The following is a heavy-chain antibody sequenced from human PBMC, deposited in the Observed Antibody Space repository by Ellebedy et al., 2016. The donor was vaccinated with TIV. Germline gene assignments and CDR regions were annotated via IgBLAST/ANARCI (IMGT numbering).Heavy chain of an antibody. D-gene: IGHD2-21*01. CDR2: ISSSSSYI. CDR3: ARDLSEYCGGDCYSWFDY. J-gene: IGHJ4*02. Sequence: GESLKISCAASGFTFSSYSMNWVRQAPGKGLGWVSSISSSSSYIYYADSVKGRFTISRDNAKNSLYLQMNSLRAEDTAVYYCARDLSEYCGGDCYSWFDYWGQGTLVTVSS. V-gene: IGHV3-21*01. CDR1: GFTFSSYS.